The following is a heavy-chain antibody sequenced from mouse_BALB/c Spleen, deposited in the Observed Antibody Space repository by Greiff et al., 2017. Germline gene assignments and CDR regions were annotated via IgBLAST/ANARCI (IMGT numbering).Heavy chain of an antibody. Sequence: EVKLMESGTVLARPGASVKMSCKASGYTFTSYWMHWVKQRPGQGLEWIGAIYPGNSDTSYNQKFKGKAKLTAVTSTSTAYMELSSLTNEDSAVYYCTRAEYGNYVGYWGQGTTLTVSS. CDR2: IYPGNSDT. CDR3: TRAEYGNYVGY. D-gene: IGHD2-10*02. CDR1: GYTFTSYW. V-gene: IGHV1-5*01. J-gene: IGHJ2*01.